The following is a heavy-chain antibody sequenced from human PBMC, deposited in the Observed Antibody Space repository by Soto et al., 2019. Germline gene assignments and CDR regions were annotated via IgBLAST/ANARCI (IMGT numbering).Heavy chain of an antibody. CDR3: ARGVSTGYPLDYFDY. D-gene: IGHD3-9*01. CDR1: GGTFSSYT. J-gene: IGHJ4*02. Sequence: SVRVSCKASGGTFSSYTISWVRQAPGQGLEWMGRIIPILGIANYAQKFQGRVTITADKSTSTAYMELSSLRSEDTAVYYCARGVSTGYPLDYFDYWGQGTLVTV. V-gene: IGHV1-69*02. CDR2: IIPILGIA.